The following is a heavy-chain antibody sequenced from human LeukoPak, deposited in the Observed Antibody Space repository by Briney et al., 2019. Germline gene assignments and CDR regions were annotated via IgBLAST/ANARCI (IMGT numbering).Heavy chain of an antibody. CDR2: ISGIGGST. CDR1: GFTFSSYA. V-gene: IGHV3-23*01. Sequence: GGSLRLSCAASGFTFSSYAMSWVRQAPGKGLEWVSAISGIGGSTYYADSVKGRFTISRDNSKNTLYLEMNSLRAEDTAVYYCAKVAVADGEGGEYYFDYWGQGTLVTVSS. D-gene: IGHD3-16*01. CDR3: AKVAVADGEGGEYYFDY. J-gene: IGHJ4*02.